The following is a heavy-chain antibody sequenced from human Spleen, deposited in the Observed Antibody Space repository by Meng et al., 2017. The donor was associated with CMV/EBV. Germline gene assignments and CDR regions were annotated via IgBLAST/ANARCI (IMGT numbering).Heavy chain of an antibody. CDR1: GGSISSSSYY. CDR3: VQGQTDAFDI. V-gene: IGHV4-39*07. CDR2: SYYSGST. Sequence: SETLSLTCTVSGGSISSSSYYWGWIRQPPGQGLERIGSSYYSGSTYYNPSLKSRVTISVDTSKNQFSLKLSSVTAADTAVYYCVQGQTDAFDIWGQGTMVTVSS. J-gene: IGHJ3*02. D-gene: IGHD1-1*01.